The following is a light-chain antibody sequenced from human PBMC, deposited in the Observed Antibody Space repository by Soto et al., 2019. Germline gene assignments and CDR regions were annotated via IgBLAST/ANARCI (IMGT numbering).Light chain of an antibody. CDR1: QNIDNN. V-gene: IGKV3-15*01. Sequence: EIVLTQSPATLSVSPGERATLSCRASQNIDNNLAWYQQKPGQAPRLLMFGASTRPTGVPARFTGSGSGTEFTLTINGLQSGDFAVYSCQQYDDWPWTFGHGTRVEV. CDR2: GAS. CDR3: QQYDDWPWT. J-gene: IGKJ1*01.